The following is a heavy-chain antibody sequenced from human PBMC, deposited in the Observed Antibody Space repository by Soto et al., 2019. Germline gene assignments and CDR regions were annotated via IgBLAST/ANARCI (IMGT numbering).Heavy chain of an antibody. Sequence: ESLRLSCEASGFIVISKYMSWVRQAPGKGLEWISVVYSGGSTDYADSVKGRFTISRDISKNTVFLHMDSLRVEDTATYYCAREDMNGLDVWGQGTTVIVSS. CDR2: VYSGGST. J-gene: IGHJ6*02. CDR3: AREDMNGLDV. V-gene: IGHV3-53*01. CDR1: GFIVISKY.